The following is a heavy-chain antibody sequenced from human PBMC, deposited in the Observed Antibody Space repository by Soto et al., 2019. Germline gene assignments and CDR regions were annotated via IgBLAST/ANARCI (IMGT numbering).Heavy chain of an antibody. V-gene: IGHV4-4*07. J-gene: IGHJ5*02. CDR2: IHAREPT. CDR1: GGSVSDNF. D-gene: IGHD2-21*02. Sequence: SLTCTFFGGSVSDNFWSWARQPAVKSTVYIERIHAREPTNYNPSRKSRITTSMDTTHNQLSLRLSSVTAADTVEYYGSRGSYCRGDCLFAPWGQGALVTGSS. CDR3: SRGSYCRGDCLFAP.